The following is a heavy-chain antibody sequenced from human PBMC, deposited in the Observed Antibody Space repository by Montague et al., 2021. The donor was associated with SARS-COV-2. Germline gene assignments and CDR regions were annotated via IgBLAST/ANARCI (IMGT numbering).Heavy chain of an antibody. V-gene: IGHV4-39*01. CDR1: GGSINSTTYY. CDR3: ARHFPSGYTVGFDAFDH. J-gene: IGHJ3*01. Sequence: SESLSLTCTVSGGSINSTTYYWAWIRQPPGKGLEWIGSVYYTGSNYYNPSLQSRGTMSVATSKKQFPLKLSSVTAADTGVYYCARHFPSGYTVGFDAFDHWGQGTMVTVPS. CDR2: VYYTGSN. D-gene: IGHD5-18*01.